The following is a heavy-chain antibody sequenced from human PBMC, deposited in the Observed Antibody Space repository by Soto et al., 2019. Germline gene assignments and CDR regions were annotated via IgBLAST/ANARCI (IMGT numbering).Heavy chain of an antibody. J-gene: IGHJ4*02. CDR2: IKQDGSEK. CDR1: GFTFSSYW. V-gene: IGHV3-7*01. Sequence: QTGGSLRLSCAASGFTFSSYWMSWVRQAPGKGLEWVANIKQDGSEKYYVDSVKGRFTISRDNAKNSLYLQMNSLRAEDTAVYYCARARRGDGYNRFFDYWGQGTLVTVSS. CDR3: ARARRGDGYNRFFDY. D-gene: IGHD5-12*01.